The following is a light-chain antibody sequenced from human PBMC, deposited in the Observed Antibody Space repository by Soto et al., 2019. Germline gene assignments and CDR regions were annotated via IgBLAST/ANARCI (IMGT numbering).Light chain of an antibody. Sequence: EILMPQSPGTLSLSPGARAPPFCRASQSVSSSYLAWYQHKPGPAPRLLIYVASIRATGIPDRFSGSGSGTDFTLTNSRLEPEDLAVYYCQQHSTWPTFGQGTKVDIK. CDR2: VAS. CDR3: QQHSTWPT. CDR1: QSVSSSY. V-gene: IGKV3D-20*02. J-gene: IGKJ1*01.